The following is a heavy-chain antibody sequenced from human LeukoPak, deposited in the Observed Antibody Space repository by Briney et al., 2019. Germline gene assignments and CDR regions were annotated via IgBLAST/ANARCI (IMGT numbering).Heavy chain of an antibody. V-gene: IGHV1-18*04. CDR3: ARDACPYSSSCHMDV. CDR2: ISAYNGNT. J-gene: IGHJ6*04. CDR1: GYTFTSYG. Sequence: ASEKVSCKASGYTFTSYGISWVRQAPGQGLEWMGWISAYNGNTNYAQKLQGRVTMTTDTSTSTAYMELRSLRSDDTAVYYCARDACPYSSSCHMDVWGKGTTVTVSS. D-gene: IGHD6-13*01.